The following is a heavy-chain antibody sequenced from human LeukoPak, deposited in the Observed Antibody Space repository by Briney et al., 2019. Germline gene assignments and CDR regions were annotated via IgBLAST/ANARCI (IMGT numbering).Heavy chain of an antibody. CDR1: GCSVTGYH. CDR3: ARRNDFDI. CDR2: IYSSGST. J-gene: IGHJ3*02. V-gene: IGHV4-4*08. Sequence: SETLSLTCTVSGCSVTGYHWSWIRQPPGKGLEWIGYIYSSGSTEYKPSLKSRATISADTSKNQFSLKLTSVTAADTAIYYCARRNDFDIWGQGTMVTVSS.